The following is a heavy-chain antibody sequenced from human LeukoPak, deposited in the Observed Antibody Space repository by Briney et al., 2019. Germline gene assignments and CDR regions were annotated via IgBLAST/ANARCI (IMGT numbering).Heavy chain of an antibody. D-gene: IGHD6-6*01. CDR3: ARGVKYIYYMDV. V-gene: IGHV4-34*01. Sequence: PSETLSLTCAVYGGSFSGYYWSWIRQPPGKGLEWIGEINHSGSTNYNPSLKSRVTISVDTSKNQFSLKLSSVTAADTAVYYCARGVKYIYYMDVWGKGTTVTVSS. J-gene: IGHJ6*03. CDR1: GGSFSGYY. CDR2: INHSGST.